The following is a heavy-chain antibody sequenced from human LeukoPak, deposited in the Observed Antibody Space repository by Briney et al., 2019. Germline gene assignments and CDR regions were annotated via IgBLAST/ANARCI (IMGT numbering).Heavy chain of an antibody. J-gene: IGHJ4*02. CDR1: GGSISNSY. CDR3: AALYSSSWNYYYFDY. V-gene: IGHV4-4*07. Sequence: PSETLSLTCTVSGGSISNSYWSWIRQPPGKGLEWIGRIYTSVSTNYNPSLKSRVTMSVDTSKNQFALKLSSVTAADTAVYYCAALYSSSWNYYYFDYWGQGTLLTVSS. CDR2: IYTSVST. D-gene: IGHD6-13*01.